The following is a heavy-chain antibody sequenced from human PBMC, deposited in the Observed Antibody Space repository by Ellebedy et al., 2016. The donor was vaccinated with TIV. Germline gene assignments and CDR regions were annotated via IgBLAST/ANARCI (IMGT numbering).Heavy chain of an antibody. V-gene: IGHV4-39*02. D-gene: IGHD6-25*01. J-gene: IGHJ3*02. CDR3: ATSAAIDAFDI. CDR2: LYYSGST. CDR1: GGSVIRSGYY. Sequence: SGTLSLTXSVSGGSVIRSGYYCTWIRQPPGKGLEWIGSLYYSGSTWYNPSLKSRVTISVDTSKNHFSLRLRSVTAADTAVYYCATSAAIDAFDIWGQGTMVTVSS.